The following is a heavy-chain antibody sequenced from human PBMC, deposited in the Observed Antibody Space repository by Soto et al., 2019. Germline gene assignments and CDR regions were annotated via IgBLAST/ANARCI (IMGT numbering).Heavy chain of an antibody. CDR2: IKSKVDGGTA. V-gene: IGHV3-15*01. CDR1: GFTFSNAW. D-gene: IGHD2-2*01. CDR3: TTLSYLYYDGMDV. Sequence: GGSLRLSCEASGFTFSNAWMNWVRQGPGKGLEWLGRIKSKVDGGTADYVAATKGRFSISRDDLKNMLYLQMNSLRPDDTAVYYCTTLSYLYYDGMDVWGQGTTVTVSS. J-gene: IGHJ6*02.